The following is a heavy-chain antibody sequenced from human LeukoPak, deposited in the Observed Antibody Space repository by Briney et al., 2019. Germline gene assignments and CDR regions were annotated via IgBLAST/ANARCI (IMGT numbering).Heavy chain of an antibody. J-gene: IGHJ5*02. D-gene: IGHD5-24*01. V-gene: IGHV4-59*11. Sequence: SETLSLTCTVSGGSISSHYWSWIRQPPGKGLEWIGYIYYSGSTNYNPSLKSRVTISVDTSKNQFSLKLSSVTAADTAVYYCARVLVEIDTISALTYWFDPWGQGTLVTVSS. CDR2: IYYSGST. CDR3: ARVLVEIDTISALTYWFDP. CDR1: GGSISSHY.